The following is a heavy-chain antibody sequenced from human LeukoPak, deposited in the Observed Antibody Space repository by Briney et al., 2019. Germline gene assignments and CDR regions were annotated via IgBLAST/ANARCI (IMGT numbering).Heavy chain of an antibody. CDR3: ASRLYSSSWAAFGI. D-gene: IGHD6-13*01. CDR1: GFTVSSNY. J-gene: IGHJ3*02. V-gene: IGHV3-66*01. CDR2: IYRGDTT. Sequence: GGSLRLSCAASGFTVSSNYMSWVRQAPGKGLEWVSVIYRGDTTYYADSVKGRFTISRDNSKNTLYLQMNSLRAEDTAVYYCASRLYSSSWAAFGIWGQGTVVTVSS.